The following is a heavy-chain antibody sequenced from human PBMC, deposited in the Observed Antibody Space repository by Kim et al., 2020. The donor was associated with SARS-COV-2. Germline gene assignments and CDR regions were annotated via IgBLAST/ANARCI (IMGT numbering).Heavy chain of an antibody. D-gene: IGHD3-9*01. V-gene: IGHV3-30-3*01. CDR1: GFTFSSYA. Sequence: GGSLRLSCAASGFTFSSYAMHWVRQAPGKGLEWVAVISYDGSNKYYADSVKGRFTISRDNSKNTLYLQMNSLRAEDTAVYYCARGSATGYPYTFDYWGQG. CDR3: ARGSATGYPYTFDY. J-gene: IGHJ4*02. CDR2: ISYDGSNK.